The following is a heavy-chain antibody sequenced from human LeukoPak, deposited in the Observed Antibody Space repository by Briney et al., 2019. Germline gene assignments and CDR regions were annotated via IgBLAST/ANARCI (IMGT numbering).Heavy chain of an antibody. D-gene: IGHD5-24*01. V-gene: IGHV3-74*01. CDR3: ARVNELEMATITPSYYYYYGMDV. CDR1: GFIFSSYW. J-gene: IGHJ6*02. CDR2: NNSDGRSI. Sequence: GGSLRLSCAASGFIFSSYWMHWVRKAPRKGLVWVSRNNSDGRSISYADSEKGRFTIYRDNAKNTLYLQMNSLRAEDTAMYYCARVNELEMATITPSYYYYYGMDVWGQGTTVTVSS.